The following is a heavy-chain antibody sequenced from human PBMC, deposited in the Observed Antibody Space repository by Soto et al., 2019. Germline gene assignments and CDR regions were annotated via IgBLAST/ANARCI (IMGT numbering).Heavy chain of an antibody. CDR1: GFSLSTSGVG. V-gene: IGHV2-5*02. J-gene: IGHJ4*02. CDR3: AHSWYSGSWYGGGGFFPY. Sequence: QITLKESGPTLVKPTQTLTLTCTFSGFSLSTSGVGVGWIRQPPGKALEWLALIYWDDDKRYSPSLKSRLTITKDTAKHQVVLTMTPRDPVDPATYYRAHSWYSGSWYGGGGFFPYRGEGTMVTVSS. D-gene: IGHD6-13*01. CDR2: IYWDDDK.